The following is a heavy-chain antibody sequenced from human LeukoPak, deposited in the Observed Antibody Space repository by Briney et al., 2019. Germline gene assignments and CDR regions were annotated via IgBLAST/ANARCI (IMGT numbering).Heavy chain of an antibody. D-gene: IGHD3-22*01. CDR2: IYYSGST. J-gene: IGHJ4*02. CDR1: GGSISSYY. V-gene: IGHV4-59*01. Sequence: SETLSLTCAVSGGSISSYYWSWIRQPPGKGLEWIGYIYYSGSTNYNPSLKSRVTISKDTSKTQFSLRLSSVTAADTAVYYCARARLDSSGRFDYWGQGTLVTVSS. CDR3: ARARLDSSGRFDY.